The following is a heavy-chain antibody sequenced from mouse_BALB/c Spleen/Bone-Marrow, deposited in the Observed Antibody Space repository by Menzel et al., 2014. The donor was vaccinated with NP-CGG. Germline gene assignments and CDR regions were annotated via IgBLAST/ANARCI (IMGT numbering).Heavy chain of an antibody. Sequence: VQLQQYGPELVKPGASVKMSCKASGYTFTSXVMHWVEQKPGQGXEWIXYINPYNXGTKYNEKFKGKATLTSDKSSSTAYVELSXLTSEDSAVXXXXXXXXXXXXXAXWGXXTLVTVSA. CDR1: GYTFTSXV. CDR2: INPYNXGT. CDR3: XXXXXXXXXXAX. V-gene: IGHV1-14*01. J-gene: IGHJ3*01.